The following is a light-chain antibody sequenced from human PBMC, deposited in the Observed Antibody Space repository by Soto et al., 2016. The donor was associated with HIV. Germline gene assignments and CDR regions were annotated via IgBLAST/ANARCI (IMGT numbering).Light chain of an antibody. J-gene: IGKJ1*01. CDR3: QQYNGYPWT. CDR1: QTISKW. CDR2: KAS. V-gene: IGKV1-5*03. Sequence: DIQMTQSPSTLSASVGDRAAITCRANQTISKWLAWFQQKPGKAPQLLLYKASSLETGVPSRFRGSGSGTEFTLIINNLQPEDFANYYCQQYNGYPWTFGHGTKVEIK.